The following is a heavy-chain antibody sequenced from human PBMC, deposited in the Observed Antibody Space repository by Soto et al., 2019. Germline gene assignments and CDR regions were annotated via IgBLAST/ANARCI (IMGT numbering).Heavy chain of an antibody. CDR3: ARVNCSGGSCANWFDP. V-gene: IGHV1-69*02. D-gene: IGHD2-15*01. Sequence: QVQLMQSGAEVKKPGSSVKVSCKASGGTFSSYTISWVRQAPGQGLEWMGRIIPILGIANYAQKFQGRVTITADKSTSTAYMELSSLRSEDTAVYYCARVNCSGGSCANWFDPWGQGTLVTVSS. J-gene: IGHJ5*02. CDR1: GGTFSSYT. CDR2: IIPILGIA.